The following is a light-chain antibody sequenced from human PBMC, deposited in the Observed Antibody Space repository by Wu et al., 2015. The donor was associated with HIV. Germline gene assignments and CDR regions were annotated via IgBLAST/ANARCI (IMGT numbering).Light chain of an antibody. V-gene: IGKV1-5*03. CDR2: KAF. J-gene: IGKJ2*03. CDR1: QSIGNW. Sequence: DIQMTQSPSTLSASIGDRVTITCRASQSIGNWLAWYQQRPGKVPNLLIYKAFNLESGVPSRFSGSGFGTEFTLTISSLQPDDFATYYCQQYNSFSLYSFGQGTKLEIK. CDR3: QQYNSFSLYS.